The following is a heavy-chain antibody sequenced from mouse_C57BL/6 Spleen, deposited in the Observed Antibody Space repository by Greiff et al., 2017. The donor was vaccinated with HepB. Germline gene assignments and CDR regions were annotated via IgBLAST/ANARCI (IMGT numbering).Heavy chain of an antibody. CDR1: GFNIKDDY. CDR2: IDPENGDT. CDR3: TTRDYYGGFDY. D-gene: IGHD1-2*01. J-gene: IGHJ2*01. V-gene: IGHV14-4*01. Sequence: EVQLQESGAELVRPGASVKLSCTASGFNIKDDYMHWVKQRPEQGLEWIGWIDPENGDTEYASKFQGKATITADTSSNTAYLQLSSLTSEDTAVYYCTTRDYYGGFDYWGQGTTLTVSS.